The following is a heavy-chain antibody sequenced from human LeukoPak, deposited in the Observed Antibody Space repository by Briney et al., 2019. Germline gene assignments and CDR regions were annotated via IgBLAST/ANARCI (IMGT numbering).Heavy chain of an antibody. CDR2: IIPIFGTA. Sequence: SVKVSCKASGGTFSSYAISWVRQAPGQGLEWMGGIIPIFGTANYAQKFQGRVTITADESTSTAYMELSSLRSEDTAVYYCASRSGYSYGYGAVAFDIWGQGTMVTVSS. CDR3: ASRSGYSYGYGAVAFDI. CDR1: GGTFSSYA. V-gene: IGHV1-69*13. D-gene: IGHD5-18*01. J-gene: IGHJ3*02.